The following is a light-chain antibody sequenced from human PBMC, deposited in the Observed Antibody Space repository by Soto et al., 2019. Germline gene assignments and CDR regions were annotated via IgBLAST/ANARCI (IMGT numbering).Light chain of an antibody. J-gene: IGKJ1*01. V-gene: IGKV3-15*01. CDR1: QSVSSN. CDR3: QQYNNWPPWT. CDR2: GAS. Sequence: EIVMTQSPATLSVSPGERATLSCRASQSVSSNLAWYQQKPGQAPRLLIYGASTRATAIPARFSGSGSGTEFTLTINSLQSEDFGVYYCQQYNNWPPWTFGQGTKVDIK.